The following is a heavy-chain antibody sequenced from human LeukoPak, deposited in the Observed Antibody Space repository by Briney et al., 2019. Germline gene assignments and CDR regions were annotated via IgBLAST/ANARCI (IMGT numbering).Heavy chain of an antibody. CDR3: ARMLYEYYYDSSGYLDY. J-gene: IGHJ4*02. D-gene: IGHD3-22*01. Sequence: SETLSLTCTVSGGSISSGGYYWSWIRQHPGKGLEWIGYIYYSGSTYYNPSLKSRVTISVDTSKNQFSLKLSSVTAADTAVYYCARMLYEYYYDSSGYLDYWGQGTLVTVSS. V-gene: IGHV4-31*03. CDR1: GGSISSGGYY. CDR2: IYYSGST.